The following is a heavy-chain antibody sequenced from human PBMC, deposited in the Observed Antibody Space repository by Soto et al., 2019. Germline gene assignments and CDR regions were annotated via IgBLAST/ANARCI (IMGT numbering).Heavy chain of an antibody. D-gene: IGHD2-21*01. CDR1: GGSISSGGYY. Sequence: QVQLQEPGPGLVKPSQTLSLTCTVSGGSISSGGYYWSWIRQHPGKGLEWFGYIYYSVSTYYNPSLKSRVTISVDTSKTQFSLKLSSVTAAYTAVYYCARAGDRISYFDWFDPWGQGTLVTVSS. J-gene: IGHJ5*02. V-gene: IGHV4-31*03. CDR2: IYYSVST. CDR3: ARAGDRISYFDWFDP.